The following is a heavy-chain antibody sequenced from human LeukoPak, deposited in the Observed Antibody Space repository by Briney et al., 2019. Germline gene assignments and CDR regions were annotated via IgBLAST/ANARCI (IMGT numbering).Heavy chain of an antibody. V-gene: IGHV4-30-2*01. CDR3: AREFVYGSGSYYDY. CDR2: IYHSGST. J-gene: IGHJ4*02. Sequence: PSETLSLTCAVSGGSISSGGYSWSWIRQPPGKGLEWIRYIYHSGSTYYNPSLKRRVTISVDRSKNQFSLKLSSVTAADTAVYYCAREFVYGSGSYYDYWGQGTLVTVSS. D-gene: IGHD3-10*01. CDR1: GGSISSGGYS.